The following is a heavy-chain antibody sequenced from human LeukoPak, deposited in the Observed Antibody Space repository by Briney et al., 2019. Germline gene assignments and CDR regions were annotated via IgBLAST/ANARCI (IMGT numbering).Heavy chain of an antibody. D-gene: IGHD1-26*01. J-gene: IGHJ4*02. CDR3: ARHNSHRDLLPEADY. CDR2: IYPGDSDT. CDR1: GYSFTSYW. V-gene: IGHV5-51*01. Sequence: GESLQISCKGSGYSFTSYWIGWVRQVPGKGLEWMGIIYPGDSDTRYSPSFQGQVTISADKSISTAYLQWSSLKASDTAMYYCARHNSHRDLLPEADYWGQGTLVTVSS.